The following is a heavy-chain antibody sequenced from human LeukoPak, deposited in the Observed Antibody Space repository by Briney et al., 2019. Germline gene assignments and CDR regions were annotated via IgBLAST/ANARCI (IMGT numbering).Heavy chain of an antibody. Sequence: SVKVSCKASVGTFSSYAISWVRQATGQGLEWMGGIIPIFGTANYAQKFQGRVTITADKSTSTAYMELSSLRSEDTAVYYCSRDRYAGTTHFDAFDIWGQGTMVTVSS. CDR2: IIPIFGTA. D-gene: IGHD1-1*01. J-gene: IGHJ3*02. V-gene: IGHV1-69*06. CDR1: VGTFSSYA. CDR3: SRDRYAGTTHFDAFDI.